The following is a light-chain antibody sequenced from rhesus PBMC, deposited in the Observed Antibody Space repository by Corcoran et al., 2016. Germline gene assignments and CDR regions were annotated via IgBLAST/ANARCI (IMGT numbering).Light chain of an antibody. CDR3: QQSSNLCT. CDR1: QSVGSY. V-gene: IGKV3-24*04. Sequence: ETVLTQSPATLSLSPGERATLSCRASQSVGSYLAWYQPKPGQAPRLLISGASRRATGIPDRFRGSGSWTEFTLTISSLESEDVGIYDCQQSSNLCTFGQGTKVEIK. J-gene: IGKJ1*01. CDR2: GAS.